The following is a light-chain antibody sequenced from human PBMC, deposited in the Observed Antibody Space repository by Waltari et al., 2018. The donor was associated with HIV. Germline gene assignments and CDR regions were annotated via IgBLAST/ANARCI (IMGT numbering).Light chain of an antibody. CDR1: RHNGGPGYD. CDR3: QSYDSSLSDWV. Sequence: QSVLTQPPSVSGAPGPRVTITCTGSRHNGGPGYDVLWYQPLPGTAPRLLPLGDTNRTSGVPDRFSGSKSGTSASLAITGLLAEDEADYYCQSYDSSLSDWVFGGGTKLSVL. V-gene: IGLV1-40*01. CDR2: GDT. J-gene: IGLJ3*02.